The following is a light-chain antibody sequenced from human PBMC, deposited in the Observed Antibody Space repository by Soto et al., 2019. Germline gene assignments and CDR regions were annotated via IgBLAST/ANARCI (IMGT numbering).Light chain of an antibody. CDR2: LEGSVSY. CDR1: SGHSSYI. V-gene: IGLV4-60*02. J-gene: IGLJ1*01. Sequence: QSVLTQSSSASASLGSSVSLTCTLSSGHSSYIIAWHQQQPGKAPRYLMKLEGSVSYNKGSGVPDRFSGSSSGADRYLTISNLHFEDEADYYCETWDSNTYVFGTGTKLTVL. CDR3: ETWDSNTYV.